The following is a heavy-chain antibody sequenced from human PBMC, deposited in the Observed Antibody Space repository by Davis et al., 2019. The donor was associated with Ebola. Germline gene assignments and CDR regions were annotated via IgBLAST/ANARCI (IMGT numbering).Heavy chain of an antibody. Sequence: SETLSLTCTVSGGSMSSYYWSWIRQPPGKGLEWIGNIYYGGTTNYNPSLKSRVTVSVDTSKNQFSLKLASVTAADTAVYHCARRVGHYYDSGIDYWGRGTLVTVSS. D-gene: IGHD3-22*01. CDR3: ARRVGHYYDSGIDY. CDR2: IYYGGTT. J-gene: IGHJ4*02. V-gene: IGHV4-59*12. CDR1: GGSMSSYY.